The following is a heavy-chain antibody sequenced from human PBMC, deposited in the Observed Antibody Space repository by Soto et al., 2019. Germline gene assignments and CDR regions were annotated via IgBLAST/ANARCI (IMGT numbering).Heavy chain of an antibody. CDR3: ATGTWNYAGPDY. V-gene: IGHV1-24*01. D-gene: IGHD1-7*01. Sequence: ASVEVSCKASGYTFTSYAMHWVRQAPGQRLEWMGGFDPEDGDTNYAQKFQGRVTMTEDTSTDTAYMELSSLRSEDTAVYYCATGTWNYAGPDYWGQGTLVTVSS. CDR1: GYTFTSYA. J-gene: IGHJ4*02. CDR2: FDPEDGDT.